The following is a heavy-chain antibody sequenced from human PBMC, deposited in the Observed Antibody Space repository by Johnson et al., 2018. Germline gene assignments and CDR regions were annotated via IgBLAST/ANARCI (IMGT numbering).Heavy chain of an antibody. Sequence: EVQLVESGGGLVQPGRSLRLSCAASGFTFDDYAMHWVRQAPGKGLEWVSGISWNSGSIGYADSVKGRFTISRDNAKNSLYLQMNSLRAEDTALYYCAKVVRSGWYGYYYYYMDVWGKGTTVTVSS. V-gene: IGHV3-9*01. CDR2: ISWNSGSI. CDR3: AKVVRSGWYGYYYYYMDV. D-gene: IGHD6-19*01. CDR1: GFTFDDYA. J-gene: IGHJ6*03.